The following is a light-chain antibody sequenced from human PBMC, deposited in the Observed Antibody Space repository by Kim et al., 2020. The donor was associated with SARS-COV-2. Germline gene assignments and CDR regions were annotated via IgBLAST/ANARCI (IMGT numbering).Light chain of an antibody. J-gene: IGKJ1*01. CDR3: QQYDTYPWT. Sequence: GDRVTITCRASQYITRRLAWYQQKPGKAPKVLISKASTLESGVPSTFSGSGSGTDFTLTISSLQPDDFGTYYCQQYDTYPWTFGQGTKVDIK. CDR2: KAS. CDR1: QYITRR. V-gene: IGKV1-5*03.